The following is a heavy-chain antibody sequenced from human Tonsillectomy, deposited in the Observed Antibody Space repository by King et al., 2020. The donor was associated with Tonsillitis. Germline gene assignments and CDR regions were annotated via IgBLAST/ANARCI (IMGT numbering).Heavy chain of an antibody. CDR2: ISFDGSNK. CDR1: EFTFNSYA. CDR3: ARRDGALDYYYYGMDV. D-gene: IGHD4-17*01. Sequence: VQLVESGGGVVQPGRSLRLSCAASEFTFNSYAMHWVRQAPGKGLEWVSWISFDGSNKYYADSVKGRFTTSRDNSKNTLHLQMNSLSAEDTAVYYCARRDGALDYYYYGMDVWGQGTTVTVSS. V-gene: IGHV3-30-3*01. J-gene: IGHJ6*02.